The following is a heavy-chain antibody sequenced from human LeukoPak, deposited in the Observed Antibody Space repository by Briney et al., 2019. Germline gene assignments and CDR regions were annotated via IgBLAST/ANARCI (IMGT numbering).Heavy chain of an antibody. CDR2: IYTSGST. CDR1: GGSISSGSYY. V-gene: IGHV4-61*02. Sequence: SETLSLTCTVAGGSISSGSYYWSWIRQPAGKGLEWIGRIYTSGSTNYNLSLKSRVPISVETSKNPFSLKLSSVTAADTAVYYCARGGFGAKGLFDYWGQGTLVTVSS. J-gene: IGHJ4*02. CDR3: ARGGFGAKGLFDY. D-gene: IGHD3-3*01.